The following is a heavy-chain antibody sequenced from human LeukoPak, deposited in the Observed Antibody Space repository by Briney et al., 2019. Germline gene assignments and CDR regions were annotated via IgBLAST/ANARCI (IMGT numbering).Heavy chain of an antibody. CDR1: GGTFSSYA. V-gene: IGHV1-69*13. CDR2: IIPIFGTA. Sequence: GASVKVSCKASGGTFSSYAISWVRQAPGQGLEWMGGIIPIFGTANYAQKFQGRVTITADESTSTAYMELRSLRSDDTAVYYCARDGGSYYPQDDYWGQGTLVTVSS. J-gene: IGHJ4*02. D-gene: IGHD1-26*01. CDR3: ARDGGSYYPQDDY.